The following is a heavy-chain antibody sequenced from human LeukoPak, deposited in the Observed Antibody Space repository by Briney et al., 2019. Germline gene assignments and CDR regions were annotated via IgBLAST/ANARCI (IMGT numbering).Heavy chain of an antibody. Sequence: ASVKVSCKASGGTFSSYAISWVRQAPGQGLEWMGGIIPIFGTANYAQKFQGRVTITADESTSTAYMELRSLRSDDTAVYYCARDHIVVVVAATHAFDIWGQGTMVTVSS. D-gene: IGHD2-15*01. J-gene: IGHJ3*02. CDR2: IIPIFGTA. V-gene: IGHV1-69*13. CDR1: GGTFSSYA. CDR3: ARDHIVVVVAATHAFDI.